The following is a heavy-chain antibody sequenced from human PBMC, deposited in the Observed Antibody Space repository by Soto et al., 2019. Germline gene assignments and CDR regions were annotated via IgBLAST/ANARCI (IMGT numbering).Heavy chain of an antibody. D-gene: IGHD6-19*01. CDR1: GYTFTSYG. J-gene: IGHJ4*02. V-gene: IGHV1-3*01. Sequence: QVQLVQSGAAVKKPEASVKVSCKASGYTFTSYGMHWVRQAPVQRLEWMGWINAGNGNRNYSQKFQGRVTITRDKSASTAYMELSSLRSEDTTVYYCARDLGGWTDYWGQGTLVTVAS. CDR2: INAGNGNR. CDR3: ARDLGGWTDY.